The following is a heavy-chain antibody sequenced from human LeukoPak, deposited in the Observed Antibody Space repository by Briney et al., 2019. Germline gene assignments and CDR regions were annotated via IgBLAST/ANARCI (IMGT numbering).Heavy chain of an antibody. Sequence: ASVKVSCKASGYTFTSYDIDWVRQATGQGLEWMGWMNPNSGNTGYAEKFQGRVTITRNTSISTAYMELSSLRSEGTAVYYCARRSSGWSKTYYYYYMDVWGKGTTVTVSS. J-gene: IGHJ6*03. D-gene: IGHD6-19*01. V-gene: IGHV1-8*03. CDR2: MNPNSGNT. CDR3: ARRSSGWSKTYYYYYMDV. CDR1: GYTFTSYD.